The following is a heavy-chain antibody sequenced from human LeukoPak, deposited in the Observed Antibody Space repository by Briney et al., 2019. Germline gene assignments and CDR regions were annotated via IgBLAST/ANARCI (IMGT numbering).Heavy chain of an antibody. D-gene: IGHD2-2*01. CDR3: ARAPDCSSTSCHGFFDY. J-gene: IGHJ4*02. CDR2: INHSGST. CDR1: GGSFSGYY. V-gene: IGHV4-34*01. Sequence: SETLSLTCAVYGGSFSGYYWSWIRQPPGKGLEWNGEINHSGSTNYNPSLKSRVTISVDTSKNQFSLKLSSVTAADTAVYYCARAPDCSSTSCHGFFDYWGQGTLVTVSS.